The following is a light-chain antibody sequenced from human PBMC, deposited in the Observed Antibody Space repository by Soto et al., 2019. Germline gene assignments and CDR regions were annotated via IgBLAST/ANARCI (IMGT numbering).Light chain of an antibody. CDR2: AAS. V-gene: IGKV1-9*01. CDR3: QQLNTYPVT. Sequence: IQLTQSPSSLSASVGDRVTITCRASQDIAIYLAWYQQKPGEAPKLLIYAASTLQSGVPSRFSGSGSGTDFTLSISSLQPEDFATYYCQQLNTYPVTFGGGTKVDI. J-gene: IGKJ4*01. CDR1: QDIAIY.